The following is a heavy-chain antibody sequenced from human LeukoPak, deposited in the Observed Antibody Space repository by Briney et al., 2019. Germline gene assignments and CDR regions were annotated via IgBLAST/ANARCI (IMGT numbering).Heavy chain of an antibody. CDR1: GFTFTSYA. J-gene: IGHJ4*02. CDR2: ISYDGSNK. Sequence: GGSLRLSCTASGFTFTSYAMHWVRQAPGKGLEWVAVISYDGSNKYYADSVKGRFTISRDSSKNTLFLQMNRLRPEDAAVYYCAKAPVTTCRGAFCYPFDYWGLGTLVTVSS. D-gene: IGHD2-15*01. CDR3: AKAPVTTCRGAFCYPFDY. V-gene: IGHV3-30*04.